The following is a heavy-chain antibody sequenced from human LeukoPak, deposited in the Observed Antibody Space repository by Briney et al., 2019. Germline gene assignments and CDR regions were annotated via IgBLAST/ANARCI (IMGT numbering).Heavy chain of an antibody. D-gene: IGHD3-3*01. CDR2: ICTAGDT. CDR1: GFTFSSYD. CDR3: ARSYYDFWSGYYLGMDV. J-gene: IGHJ6*02. V-gene: IGHV3-13*01. Sequence: GGSLRLSCAASGFTFSSYDMHWVRQAAGKGLEWVSAICTAGDTYYPGSVKGRFTISRENAKNSLYLQMNSLRAGDTAVYYCARSYYDFWSGYYLGMDVWGQGTTVTVSS.